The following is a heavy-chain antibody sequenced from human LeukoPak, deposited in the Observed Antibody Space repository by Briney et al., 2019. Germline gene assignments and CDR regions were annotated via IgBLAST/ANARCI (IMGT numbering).Heavy chain of an antibody. CDR2: ISSDGATV. J-gene: IGHJ5*02. CDR1: GFTFNTYE. CDR3: ARHNGWYDH. Sequence: PGGSLRLSCAASGFTFNTYEMNWVRQAPGKGLEWVSYISSDGATVHYADSVKGRFTISRDNVKNSLYLQMSSLRAEDAAVYYCARHNGWYDHWGQGTLVTVSS. D-gene: IGHD2-8*01. V-gene: IGHV3-48*03.